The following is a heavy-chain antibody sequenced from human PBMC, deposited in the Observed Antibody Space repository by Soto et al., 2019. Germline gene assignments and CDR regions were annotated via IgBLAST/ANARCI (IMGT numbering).Heavy chain of an antibody. CDR3: ARWVPSQAVAPATFDY. V-gene: IGHV4-59*01. D-gene: IGHD6-19*01. J-gene: IGHJ4*01. Sequence: PSETLSLTCTVSGGSISSYYWSWIRQPPGKGLEWIGYIYYSGSTNYNPSLKSRVTISVDTSKNQFSLKLSSVTAADTAVYYCARWVPSQAVAPATFDYWGQRTLVTVSS. CDR2: IYYSGST. CDR1: GGSISSYY.